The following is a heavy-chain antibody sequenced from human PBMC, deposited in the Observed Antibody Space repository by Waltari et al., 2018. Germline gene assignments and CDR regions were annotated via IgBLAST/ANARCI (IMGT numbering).Heavy chain of an antibody. V-gene: IGHV1-8*01. CDR3: ARGVRRRSSGYYYFDY. CDR1: GYTFTSYD. Sequence: QVQLVQSGAEVKKPGASVKVSCKASGYTFTSYDINWVRQANGQGLEWMGWMNPNSGNTGYAQKFQGRVTMTRNTSISTAYMELSSLRSEDTAVYYCARGVRRRSSGYYYFDYWGQGTLVTVSS. J-gene: IGHJ4*02. CDR2: MNPNSGNT. D-gene: IGHD3-22*01.